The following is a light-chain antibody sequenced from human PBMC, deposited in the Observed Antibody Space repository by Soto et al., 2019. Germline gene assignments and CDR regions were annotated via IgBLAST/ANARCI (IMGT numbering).Light chain of an antibody. CDR2: DNN. V-gene: IGLV1-51*01. J-gene: IGLJ2*01. CDR3: GTWDSSLSAVV. CDR1: SSNIGNNY. Sequence: QSVLTQPPSVSAAPGQKVTISCSGSSSNIGNNYVAWYQQFPGTAPKLLIYDNNQRPSGIPDRFSGSKSGTSATLGITGLQTGGEADYYCGTWDSSLSAVVFGGGTQLTVL.